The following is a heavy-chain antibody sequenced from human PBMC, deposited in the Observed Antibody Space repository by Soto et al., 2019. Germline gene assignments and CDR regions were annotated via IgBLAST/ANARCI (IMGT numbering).Heavy chain of an antibody. CDR3: ARESEDLTSNFDY. J-gene: IGHJ4*02. CDR2: ISSTTNYI. Sequence: LRLSCAASGFTFTRYSMNWVRQAPGKGLEWVSSISSTTNYIYYGDSMKGRFTISRDNAKNSLYLEMNSLRAEDTAVYYCARESEDLTSNFDYWGQGTLVTVS. CDR1: GFTFTRYS. V-gene: IGHV3-21*06.